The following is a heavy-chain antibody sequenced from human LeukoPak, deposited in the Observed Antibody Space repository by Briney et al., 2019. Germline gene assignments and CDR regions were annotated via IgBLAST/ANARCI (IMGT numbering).Heavy chain of an antibody. D-gene: IGHD6-13*01. V-gene: IGHV3-15*01. CDR2: IKSKTDGGTT. Sequence: GGSLRLSCAASGFTFSSYAMSWVRQAPGKGLEWVGRIKSKTDGGTTDYAAPVKGRFTISRDDSKNTLYLQMNSLKTEDTAVYYCTTDSSSSWYYYYGMDVWGQGTTVTVSS. J-gene: IGHJ6*02. CDR3: TTDSSSSWYYYYGMDV. CDR1: GFTFSSYA.